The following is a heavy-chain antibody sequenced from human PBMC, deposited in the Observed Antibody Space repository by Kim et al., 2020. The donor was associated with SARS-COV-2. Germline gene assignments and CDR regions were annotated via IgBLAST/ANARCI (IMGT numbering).Heavy chain of an antibody. J-gene: IGHJ4*02. CDR2: IWYDGSNK. CDR1: GFTFSSYG. D-gene: IGHD3-9*01. CDR3: ARSLDILTGPYSYFDY. Sequence: GGSLRLSCAASGFTFSSYGMHWVRQAPGKGLEWVAVIWYDGSNKYYADSVKGRFTISRDNSKNTLYLQMNSLRAEDTAVYYCARSLDILTGPYSYFDYWGQGTLVTVSS. V-gene: IGHV3-33*01.